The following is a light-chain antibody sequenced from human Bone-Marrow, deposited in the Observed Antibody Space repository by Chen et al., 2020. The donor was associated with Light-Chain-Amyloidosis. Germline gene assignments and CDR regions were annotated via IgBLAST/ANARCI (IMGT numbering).Light chain of an antibody. Sequence: QSALTQPPSVSGSPGPSVTISCTGSSSDVGRYNRVSWFQQPPGAAPKLIIFEVSDRPSDVPDRFSGSKSGNTASLTISGLQAEDEADYYCSSYTTSSTYVFGTGTKVTVL. CDR3: SSYTTSSTYV. CDR2: EVS. J-gene: IGLJ1*01. CDR1: SSDVGRYNR. V-gene: IGLV2-18*02.